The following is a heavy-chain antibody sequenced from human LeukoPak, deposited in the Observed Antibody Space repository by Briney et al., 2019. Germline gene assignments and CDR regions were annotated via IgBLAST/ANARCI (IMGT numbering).Heavy chain of an antibody. D-gene: IGHD4-17*01. CDR3: ARVAGWTVTTAAFDI. CDR2: IIPIFGTA. CDR1: GGTFSSYA. Sequence: SVKISCKASGGTFSSYAISWVRQAPGQGLEWMGGIIPIFGTANYAQKFQGRVTITADESTSTAYMELSSLRSEDTAVYYCARVAGWTVTTAAFDIWGQGTMVTVSS. V-gene: IGHV1-69*01. J-gene: IGHJ3*02.